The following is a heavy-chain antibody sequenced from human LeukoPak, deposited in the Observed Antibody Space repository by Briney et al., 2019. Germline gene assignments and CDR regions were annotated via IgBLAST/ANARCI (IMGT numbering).Heavy chain of an antibody. CDR1: GGSFSDYA. V-gene: IGHV1-69*06. D-gene: IGHD3-16*01. J-gene: IGHJ6*03. CDR3: AKQGAVRQDYYMDV. CDR2: IIPTFGTA. Sequence: GASVKVSCKASGGSFSDYAISWVRQAPGQGLEWMGRIIPTFGTANYAQKFQGRVTITADIVSSTAHMELTNLTSGDTAVYFCAKQGAVRQDYYMDVWGNGTTVTVSS.